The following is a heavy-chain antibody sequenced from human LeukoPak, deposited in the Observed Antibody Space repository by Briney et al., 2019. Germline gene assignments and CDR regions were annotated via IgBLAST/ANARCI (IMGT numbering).Heavy chain of an antibody. Sequence: GGSLRLSCAASGWTFSNYGLHWVRQAPGKGLEWLAVMWFDGSHKYYADSVKGRFTISRDNSKSMLYLQMNSLRAEDTAVYYCARDITGDPPPYYFDYWGQGSLVTVSS. J-gene: IGHJ4*02. CDR2: MWFDGSHK. CDR1: GWTFSNYG. CDR3: ARDITGDPPPYYFDY. D-gene: IGHD7-27*01. V-gene: IGHV3-33*01.